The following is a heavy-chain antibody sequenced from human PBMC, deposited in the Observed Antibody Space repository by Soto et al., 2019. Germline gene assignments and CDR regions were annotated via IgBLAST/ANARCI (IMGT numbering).Heavy chain of an antibody. CDR3: ARSIALSGLDY. CDR2: ISYDEPKR. V-gene: IGHV3-30-3*01. D-gene: IGHD6-19*01. Sequence: VQLVESGGGVVQPGKSLRLSCAASGFTFSSYSMNWVRQAPGRGLEWVAVISYDEPKRYYGDSVKGRFSISRDTAKNTLYLQMNSLRAEDTAVYYCARSIALSGLDYWGQGTRVTVSS. CDR1: GFTFSSYS. J-gene: IGHJ4*02.